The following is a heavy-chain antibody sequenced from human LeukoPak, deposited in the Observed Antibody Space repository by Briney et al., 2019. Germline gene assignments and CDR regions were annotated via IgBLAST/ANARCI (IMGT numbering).Heavy chain of an antibody. J-gene: IGHJ3*02. CDR2: ISGSGGST. CDR3: ASPEGQPAVGATFAFDI. D-gene: IGHD1-26*01. Sequence: PGGSLRLPCAASGFTFSSYAMSWVRQAPGKGLEWVSAISGSGGSTYYADSVKGRFTISRDNSKNTLYLQMNSLRAEDTAVYYCASPEGQPAVGATFAFDIWGQGTMVTVSS. CDR1: GFTFSSYA. V-gene: IGHV3-23*01.